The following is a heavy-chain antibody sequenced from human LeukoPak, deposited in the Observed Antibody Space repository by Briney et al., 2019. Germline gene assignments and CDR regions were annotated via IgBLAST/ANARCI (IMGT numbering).Heavy chain of an antibody. V-gene: IGHV1-46*01. CDR1: GYTFTSYY. CDR3: ATVTVVTFGGTATPTKLTEYFDY. CDR2: INPSGGST. J-gene: IGHJ4*02. Sequence: ASVKVSCKASGYTFTSYYMHWVRQAPGQGLEWMGIINPSGGSTSYAQKFQGRVTMTRDMSTSTVYMELNSLRSEDTAVYYCATVTVVTFGGTATPTKLTEYFDYWGQGTLVTVSS. D-gene: IGHD3-16*01.